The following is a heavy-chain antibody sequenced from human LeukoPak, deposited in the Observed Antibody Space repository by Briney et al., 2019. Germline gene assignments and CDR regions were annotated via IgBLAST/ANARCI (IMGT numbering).Heavy chain of an antibody. CDR1: GFTFSSHS. V-gene: IGHV3-48*02. CDR2: ISSGSGTI. CDR3: AREAIKDY. J-gene: IGHJ4*02. Sequence: PGGSLRLSCEVSGFTFSSHSMNWVRQAPGKGLEWVSYISSGSGTIYYADSVKGRFTIARDDAKHSLYLQMSSLRDEDTAVYYCAREAIKDYWGQGTLVTVSS.